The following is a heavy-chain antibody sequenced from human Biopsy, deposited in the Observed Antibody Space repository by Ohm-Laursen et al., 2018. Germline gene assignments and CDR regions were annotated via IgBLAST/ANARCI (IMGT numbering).Heavy chain of an antibody. Sequence: SLRLSCTASGFSFSDNYMDWVRQAPGKGLESVGRIRDKANSYTTDYAASVKGRFTISRDDSKNSLYLQMNSLKTEDTALYYCARAGRYCSGGGCYSWFDSWGQGTLVTVSS. CDR2: IRDKANSYTT. V-gene: IGHV3-72*01. CDR3: ARAGRYCSGGGCYSWFDS. CDR1: GFSFSDNY. D-gene: IGHD2-15*01. J-gene: IGHJ5*01.